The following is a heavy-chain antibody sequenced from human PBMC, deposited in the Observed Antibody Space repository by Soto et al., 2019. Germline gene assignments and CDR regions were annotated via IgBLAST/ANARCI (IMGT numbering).Heavy chain of an antibody. D-gene: IGHD3-10*01. V-gene: IGHV3-48*03. Sequence: GGSLRLSCAASGFTFSSYEMNWVRQAPGKGLEWVAYISPNATTIYYADSVKGRFTISRDNAKNSLYLQMHSLRVEDTAVYYCARAGGPLVRGVYGLAFGAQGPTVPASS. CDR2: ISPNATTI. CDR3: ARAGGPLVRGVYGLAF. J-gene: IGHJ6*02. CDR1: GFTFSSYE.